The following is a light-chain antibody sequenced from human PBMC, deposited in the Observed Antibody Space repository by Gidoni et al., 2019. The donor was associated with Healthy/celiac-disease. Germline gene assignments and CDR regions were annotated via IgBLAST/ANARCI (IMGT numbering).Light chain of an antibody. Sequence: SALTQPASVSGSPGQSITISCTGTSSDVGGYNYVSWYQQHPGKPPKLMIYEVSNRPSGVSNRFSGSKSGNTASLTISGLQAEDEADYYCSSYTSSSTYVFGTGTKVTVL. CDR3: SSYTSSSTYV. CDR1: SSDVGGYNY. V-gene: IGLV2-14*01. CDR2: EVS. J-gene: IGLJ1*01.